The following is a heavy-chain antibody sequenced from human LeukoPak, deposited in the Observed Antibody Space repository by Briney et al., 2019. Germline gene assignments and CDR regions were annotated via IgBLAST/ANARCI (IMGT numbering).Heavy chain of an antibody. J-gene: IGHJ4*02. CDR2: IYYSGST. CDR3: ASLAVAGLSEGY. V-gene: IGHV4-31*03. CDR1: GGSISSGGYY. Sequence: SETLSLTCTVSGGSISSGGYYWSWIRQHPGKGLEWIGYIYYSGSTYYNPSLKSRVTISVDTSRNQFSLKLSSVTAADTAVYYCASLAVAGLSEGYWGQGTLVIVSS. D-gene: IGHD6-19*01.